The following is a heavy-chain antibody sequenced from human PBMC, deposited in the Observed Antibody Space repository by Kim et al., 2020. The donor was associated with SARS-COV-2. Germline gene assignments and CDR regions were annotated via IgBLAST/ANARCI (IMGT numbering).Heavy chain of an antibody. Sequence: EEGETIFAQKFQGRVTMTEDPSTDTAYMDLSSLRSEDAAVYYCTTGFDFANWGQGTLVTVSS. CDR3: TTGFDFAN. V-gene: IGHV1-24*01. J-gene: IGHJ4*02. CDR2: EEGET.